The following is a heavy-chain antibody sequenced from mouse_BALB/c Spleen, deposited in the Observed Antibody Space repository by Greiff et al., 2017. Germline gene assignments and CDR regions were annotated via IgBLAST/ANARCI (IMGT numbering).Heavy chain of an antibody. J-gene: IGHJ1*01. D-gene: IGHD2-1*01. CDR2: ISSGSSTI. CDR1: GFTFSSFG. CDR3: ARRGYGNLWYFDV. Sequence: EVKLVESGGGLVQPGGSRKLSCAASGFTFSSFGMHWVRQAPEKGLEWVAYISSGSSTIYYADTVKGRFTISRDNPKNTLFLQMTSLRSEDTAMYYCARRGYGNLWYFDVWGAGTTVTVSS. V-gene: IGHV5-17*02.